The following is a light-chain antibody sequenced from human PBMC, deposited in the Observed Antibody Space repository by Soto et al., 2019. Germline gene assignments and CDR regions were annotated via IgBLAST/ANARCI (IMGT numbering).Light chain of an antibody. J-gene: IGKJ4*01. CDR2: GAS. CDR3: QQYGSVPLT. V-gene: IGKV3-20*01. Sequence: EIVLTQSPGTLSLSPGERATLSCRASQSVSTSYLAWYQQKPGQAPRLLIYGASSRATGIPDRFSGSGSGADFTLTNSRLEPEDFAVYYCQQYGSVPLTFGGGTKVESK. CDR1: QSVSTSY.